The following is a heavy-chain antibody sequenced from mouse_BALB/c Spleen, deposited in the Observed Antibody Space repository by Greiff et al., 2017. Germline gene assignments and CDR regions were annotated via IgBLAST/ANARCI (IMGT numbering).Heavy chain of an antibody. CDR3: ARGRYGNPWFAY. CDR1: GYTFTDYY. V-gene: IGHV1-77*01. Sequence: QVQLQQSGAELARPGASVKLSCKASGYTFTDYYINWVKQRTGQGLEWIGEIYPGSGNTYYNEKFKGKATLTADKSSSTAYMQLSSLTSEDSAVYFCARGRYGNPWFAYWGQGTLVTVSA. J-gene: IGHJ3*01. D-gene: IGHD2-1*01. CDR2: IYPGSGNT.